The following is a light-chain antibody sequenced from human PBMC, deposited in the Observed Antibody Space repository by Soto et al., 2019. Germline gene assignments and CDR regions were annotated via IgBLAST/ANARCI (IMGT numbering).Light chain of an antibody. CDR2: EVS. J-gene: IGLJ3*02. V-gene: IGLV2-14*01. CDR1: SSDVGGHNY. Sequence: QPASVSGSPGQTITISCTGSSSDVGGHNYVSWFQHLPGKAPKLMISEVSSRPSGVSNRFSGSKSGNTASLTVSELQADDEADYYCSSYTTSNTWVFGGGTKVTVL. CDR3: SSYTTSNTWV.